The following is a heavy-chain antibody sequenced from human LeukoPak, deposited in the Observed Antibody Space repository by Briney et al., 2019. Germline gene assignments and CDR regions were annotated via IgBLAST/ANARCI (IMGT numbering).Heavy chain of an antibody. V-gene: IGHV3-23*01. CDR2: ITSSGSAT. D-gene: IGHD3-22*01. J-gene: IGHJ4*02. CDR3: AKDRPNYYGSNGHYYKLNGDC. Sequence: GGSRRLSCAASGFPFTSYAMSWVRQAPGQGLEWVSSITSSGSATYYADSVKGRFTISRDNSDSTLYLQINSLRAEDTAVYYCAKDRPNYYGSNGHYYKLNGDCWGQGTLVTVSS. CDR1: GFPFTSYA.